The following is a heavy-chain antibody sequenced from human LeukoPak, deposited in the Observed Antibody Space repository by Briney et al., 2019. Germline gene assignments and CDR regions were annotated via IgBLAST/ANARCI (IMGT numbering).Heavy chain of an antibody. CDR2: ISGSGGST. Sequence: GGSLRLSCAASGFTFSSYAMSWVRQAPGKGLEWVSAISGSGGSTYYADSVKGRFTISRDNSKNTLYLQMNSLRAEDTAVYYCARAKYGGWYGGFNYWGQGTLVTVSS. V-gene: IGHV3-23*01. CDR3: ARAKYGGWYGGFNY. CDR1: GFTFSSYA. J-gene: IGHJ4*02. D-gene: IGHD6-19*01.